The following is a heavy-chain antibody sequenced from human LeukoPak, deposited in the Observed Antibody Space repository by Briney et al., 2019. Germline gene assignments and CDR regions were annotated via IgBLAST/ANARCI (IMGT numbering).Heavy chain of an antibody. CDR1: GYTFTSYG. Sequence: ASVRVSCKASGYTFTSYGISWVRQAPGQGLEWMGWICAYNGNTNYAQKLQGRVTMTTDTSTSTAYMELRSLRSDDTAVYYCARAGLWFGESYFDYWGQGTLVTVSS. V-gene: IGHV1-18*01. D-gene: IGHD3-10*01. J-gene: IGHJ4*02. CDR2: ICAYNGNT. CDR3: ARAGLWFGESYFDY.